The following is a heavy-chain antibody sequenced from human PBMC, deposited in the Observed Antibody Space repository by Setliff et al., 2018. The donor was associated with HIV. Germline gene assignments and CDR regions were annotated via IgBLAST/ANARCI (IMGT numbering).Heavy chain of an antibody. CDR1: GGSFGVYR. D-gene: IGHD3-10*01. CDR2: IDSSGTT. J-gene: IGHJ5*02. CDR3: AGDRHSSGLGSYGP. V-gene: IGHV4-4*07. Sequence: PSETLSLTCTMSGGSFGVYRWSWIRQSAGRGLEWIGRIDSSGTTDYKPSLKGRVAISVDTSRNQFSLRVTSVTAADPAVYFCAGDRHSSGLGSYGPWGPGILVTVSS.